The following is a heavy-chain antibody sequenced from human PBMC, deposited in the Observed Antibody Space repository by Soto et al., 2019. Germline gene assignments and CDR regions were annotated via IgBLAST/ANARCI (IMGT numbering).Heavy chain of an antibody. V-gene: IGHV1-69*01. CDR3: ARRGYSYGLYYVDY. Sequence: QVQLVQSGAEVKKPGSSVKVSCKASGGTFSSYTISWVRQAPGQGLEWMGGIIPILDTTNYAQKFQGRVTITADESTSTAYMELSSLRSEDTAVYYCARRGYSYGLYYVDYWGQGTLVTVSS. CDR2: IIPILDTT. D-gene: IGHD5-18*01. CDR1: GGTFSSYT. J-gene: IGHJ4*02.